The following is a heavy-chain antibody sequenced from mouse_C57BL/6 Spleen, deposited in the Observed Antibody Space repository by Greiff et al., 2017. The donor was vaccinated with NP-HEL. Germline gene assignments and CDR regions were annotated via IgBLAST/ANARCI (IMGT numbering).Heavy chain of an antibody. J-gene: IGHJ2*01. CDR2: INYDGSSP. CDR1: GFTFSDYY. CDR3: ARGVGRVYFDY. Sequence: EVKLVESEGGLVQPGSSMKLSCTASGFTFSDYYMAWVRQVPEKGLEWVANINYDGSSPYYLDSLKSRFIISRDNAKNILYLQMSSLKSEDTATYYCARGVGRVYFDYWGQGTTLTVSS. V-gene: IGHV5-16*01. D-gene: IGHD4-1*01.